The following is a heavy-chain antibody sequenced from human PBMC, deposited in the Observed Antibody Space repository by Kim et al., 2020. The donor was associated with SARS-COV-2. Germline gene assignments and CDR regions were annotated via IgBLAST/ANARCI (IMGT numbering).Heavy chain of an antibody. CDR1: GGSISSGGYY. CDR3: ARGDTIFGVVINAFDI. Sequence: SETLSLTCTVSGGSISSGGYYWSWIRQHPGKGLEWIGYIYYSGSTYYNPSLQSRVTISVDTSKNQFSLKLSSVTAADTAGYYCARGDTIFGVVINAFDIWGQGTMVTVSS. CDR2: IYYSGST. V-gene: IGHV4-31*03. D-gene: IGHD3-3*01. J-gene: IGHJ3*02.